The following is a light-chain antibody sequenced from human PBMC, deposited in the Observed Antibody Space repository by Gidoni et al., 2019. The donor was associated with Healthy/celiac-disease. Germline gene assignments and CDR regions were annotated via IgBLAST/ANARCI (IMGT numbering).Light chain of an antibody. V-gene: IGKV1-39*01. Sequence: DIQMTQSPSSLPASVGDRVTITCRASQSISSYLNWYQQKPGKAPKLLIYAASSLQSGVPSRFSGSGSGTDFTLTISSLQPEDFATYYCQQSYSTLGRTFGQGTKVEIK. CDR1: QSISSY. CDR3: QQSYSTLGRT. J-gene: IGKJ1*01. CDR2: AAS.